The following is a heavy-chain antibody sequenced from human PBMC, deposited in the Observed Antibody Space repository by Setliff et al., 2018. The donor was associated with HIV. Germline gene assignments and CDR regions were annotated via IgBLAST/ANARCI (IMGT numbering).Heavy chain of an antibody. CDR1: RSTFNSHT. D-gene: IGHD3-3*01. Sequence: GASVKVSCKASRSTFNSHTINWVRQAPGQGLDWMGRIVPILGVANYAQRFQGKVTITADKSTSTAYMELPSLRFDDTAMYYCVRGVQSPPHYSYYYMDVWGEGTMVTVSS. J-gene: IGHJ6*03. V-gene: IGHV1-69*02. CDR3: VRGVQSPPHYSYYYMDV. CDR2: IVPILGVA.